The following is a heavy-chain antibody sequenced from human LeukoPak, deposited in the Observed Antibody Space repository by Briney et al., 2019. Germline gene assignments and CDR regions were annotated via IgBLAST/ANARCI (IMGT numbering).Heavy chain of an antibody. J-gene: IGHJ4*02. Sequence: GASAKVSCKASGYTFTSYYMHWVRQAPGQGLEWMGIINPSGGSTSYAQKFQSRVTMTRDTSTSTVYMELSSLRSEDTAVYYCARLAHSYSYGYDVDYWGQGTLVTVSS. CDR2: INPSGGST. CDR1: GYTFTSYY. V-gene: IGHV1-46*01. D-gene: IGHD5-18*01. CDR3: ARLAHSYSYGYDVDY.